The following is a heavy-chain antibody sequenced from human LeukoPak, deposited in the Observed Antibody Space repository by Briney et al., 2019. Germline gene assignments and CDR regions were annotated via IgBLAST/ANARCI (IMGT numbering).Heavy chain of an antibody. CDR3: ARVIRTYYYDSSSYYNWFDP. CDR2: IYTSGST. V-gene: IGHV4-4*07. D-gene: IGHD3-22*01. Sequence: TSETLSLTCTVSGGSISSYYWSWIRRPAGKGLEWIGRIYTSGSTNYNPSLKSRVTMSVDTSKNQFSLKLSSVTAADTAVYYCARVIRTYYYDSSSYYNWFDPWGQGTLVTVSS. J-gene: IGHJ5*02. CDR1: GGSISSYY.